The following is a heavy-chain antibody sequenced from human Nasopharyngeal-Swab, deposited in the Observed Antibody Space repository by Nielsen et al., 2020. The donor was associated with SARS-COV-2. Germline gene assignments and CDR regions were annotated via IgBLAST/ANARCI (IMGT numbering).Heavy chain of an antibody. CDR2: IYYSGST. V-gene: IGHV4-39*01. Sequence: ESLKISCTVSGGSISSSSYYWGWIRQPPGKGLEWIGSIYYSGSTYYNPSLKSRVTISVDTSKNQFSLKLSSVTAADTAVYYCARRMGYEPEETTVTSDYWGQGTLVTVSS. CDR1: GGSISSSSYY. J-gene: IGHJ4*02. D-gene: IGHD4-17*01. CDR3: ARRMGYEPEETTVTSDY.